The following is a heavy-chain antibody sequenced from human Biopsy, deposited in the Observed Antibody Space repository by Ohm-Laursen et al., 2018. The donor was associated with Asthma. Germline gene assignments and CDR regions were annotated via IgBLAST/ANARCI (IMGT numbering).Heavy chain of an antibody. V-gene: IGHV4-59*01. CDR1: GVSIRSYY. CDR2: IHYSGST. D-gene: IGHD2-15*01. J-gene: IGHJ4*02. Sequence: TLSLTCTVSGVSIRSYYWTWIRQPPGKGLEWIGNIHYSGSTYSNPSLKSRVTISVDTSKKQISLRLSSVIAADTAVFYCAGFCSGGNCPDHWGQGTLVAVSS. CDR3: AGFCSGGNCPDH.